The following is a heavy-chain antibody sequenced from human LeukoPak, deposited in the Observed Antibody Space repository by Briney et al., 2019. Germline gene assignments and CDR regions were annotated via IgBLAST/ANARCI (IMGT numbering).Heavy chain of an antibody. CDR1: GGSISSSSYY. D-gene: IGHD3-3*01. J-gene: IGHJ4*02. Sequence: SETLSLTCTVSGGSISSSSYYRGWIRQPPGTGLEWIGEINHSGSTNYNPSLKSRVTISVDTSKNQFSLKLSSVTAADTAVYYCARGDSYYDFWSGYYTGTKMTYFNPHFGYWGQGTLVTVSS. V-gene: IGHV4-39*07. CDR3: ARGDSYYDFWSGYYTGTKMTYFNPHFGY. CDR2: INHSGST.